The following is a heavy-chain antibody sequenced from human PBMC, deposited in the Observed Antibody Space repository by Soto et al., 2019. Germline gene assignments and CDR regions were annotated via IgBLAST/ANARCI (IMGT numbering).Heavy chain of an antibody. J-gene: IGHJ3*02. Sequence: GGSLRLSCAASGFTFSSYSMNWVRQAPGKGLEWVSSISSSSSYIYYADSVKGRFTISRDNAKNSLYLQMNSLRAEDTAVYYCARETGYCSGGSCYEDAFDIWGQGTMVTVSS. V-gene: IGHV3-21*01. CDR1: GFTFSSYS. D-gene: IGHD2-15*01. CDR3: ARETGYCSGGSCYEDAFDI. CDR2: ISSSSSYI.